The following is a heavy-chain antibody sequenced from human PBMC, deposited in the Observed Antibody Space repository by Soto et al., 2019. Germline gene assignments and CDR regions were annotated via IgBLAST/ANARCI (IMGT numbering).Heavy chain of an antibody. CDR2: IYYSGST. Sequence: PSETLSVTCTVSGGSISSSSYYWGWIRQPPGKGLEWIGSIYYSGSTYYNPSLKSRVTISVDTSKNQFSLKLSSVTAADTAVYYCARHPTYYYDSSGPSGWFDPWGQVTLIT. V-gene: IGHV4-39*01. CDR1: GGSISSSSYY. CDR3: ARHPTYYYDSSGPSGWFDP. D-gene: IGHD3-22*01. J-gene: IGHJ5*02.